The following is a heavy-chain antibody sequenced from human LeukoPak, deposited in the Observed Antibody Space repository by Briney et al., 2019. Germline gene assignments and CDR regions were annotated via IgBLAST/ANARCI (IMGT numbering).Heavy chain of an antibody. V-gene: IGHV3-48*04. CDR1: GFTFSTYS. D-gene: IGHD6-19*01. J-gene: IGHJ6*03. CDR2: ISSSSTI. CDR3: TSPIAVVGTGYYYYMDV. Sequence: GGSLRLSCAASGFTFSTYSMNWVRQAPGKGLEWVSYISSSSTIDYADSVKGRFTISRDNAKNSLYLQMNSLKTEDTAVYYCTSPIAVVGTGYYYYMDVWGKGTTVTVSS.